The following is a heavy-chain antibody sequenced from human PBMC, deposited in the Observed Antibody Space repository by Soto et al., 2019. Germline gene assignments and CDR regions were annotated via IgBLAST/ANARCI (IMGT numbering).Heavy chain of an antibody. CDR1: GDYCSKFG. J-gene: IGHJ6*02. CDR2: ISKNGNV. V-gene: IGHV4-59*01. Sequence: SETLTLASTFSGDYCSKFGCSWRREPPGRGLEWIGCISKNGNVEAIPSLGSRVTISMDTTRAQFSLKLTSVTAADTATYYYARDPYGGFSGGVYYYSALDVSGQGTTVTLS. CDR3: ARDPYGGFSGGVYYYSALDV. D-gene: IGHD4-17*01.